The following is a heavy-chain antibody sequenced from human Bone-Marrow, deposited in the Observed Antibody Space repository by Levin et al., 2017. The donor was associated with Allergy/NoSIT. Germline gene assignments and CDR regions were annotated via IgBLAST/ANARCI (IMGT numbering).Heavy chain of an antibody. D-gene: IGHD5-12*01. V-gene: IGHV3-48*01. J-gene: IGHJ4*02. CDR3: ASLTSGDVDKVPTAIDY. Sequence: GGSLRLSCAASGFKFSIYSMSWVRQVPGKGLEWVSYISYSSGTIYYADSVKGRFTISRDNAKSSLFLQMNSLRAEDTAVYYCASLTSGDVDKVPTAIDYWGQGTLVTVSS. CDR2: ISYSSGTI. CDR1: GFKFSIYS.